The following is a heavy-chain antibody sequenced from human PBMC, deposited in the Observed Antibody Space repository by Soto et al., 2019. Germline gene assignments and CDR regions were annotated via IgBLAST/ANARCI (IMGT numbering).Heavy chain of an antibody. CDR3: ARGYCSGGSCDNWFDP. Sequence: PSETLSLTCTVSGGSISSYYWSWIRQPPGKGLEWIGYIYYSGSTNYNPSLKSRVTISVDTSKNQFSLKLSSVTAADTAVYYCARGYCSGGSCDNWFDPWGQGTLVTVS. V-gene: IGHV4-59*01. CDR2: IYYSGST. CDR1: GGSISSYY. J-gene: IGHJ5*02. D-gene: IGHD2-15*01.